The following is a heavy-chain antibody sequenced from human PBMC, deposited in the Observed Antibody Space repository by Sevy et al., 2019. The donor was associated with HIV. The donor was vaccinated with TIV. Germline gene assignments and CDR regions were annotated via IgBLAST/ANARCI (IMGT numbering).Heavy chain of an antibody. J-gene: IGHJ3*02. Sequence: GGSLRLSCAASGFTFSSYCMHWVRQAPGKGLEWVAVTSYDGSKKYYADSVKGRFTISRDNSRTTLYLEMNSLRVEDTAVYYCARDGGGYYYDSSGYYHDAFDIWGLGTMVTVSS. CDR1: GFTFSSYC. D-gene: IGHD3-22*01. CDR2: TSYDGSKK. V-gene: IGHV3-30-3*01. CDR3: ARDGGGYYYDSSGYYHDAFDI.